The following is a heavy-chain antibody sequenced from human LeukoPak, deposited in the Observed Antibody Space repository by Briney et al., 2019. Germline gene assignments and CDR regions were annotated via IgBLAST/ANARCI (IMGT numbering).Heavy chain of an antibody. D-gene: IGHD6-19*01. CDR2: INPNSGGT. V-gene: IGHV1-2*02. Sequence: ASVKVSCKASGYTFTGYYMHWVRQAPGQGLEWMGWINPNSGGTNYAQKFQGRVTMTRDTSISTAYMELSRLRSDDTAVYYCARDIAVAGTSYSAFDNWAKGQWSPSLQ. J-gene: IGHJ3*02. CDR3: ARDIAVAGTSYSAFDN. CDR1: GYTFTGYY.